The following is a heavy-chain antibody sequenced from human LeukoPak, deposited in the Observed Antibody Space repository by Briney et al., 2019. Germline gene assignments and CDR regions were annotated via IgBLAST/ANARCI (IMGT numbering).Heavy chain of an antibody. CDR2: IFYGGST. CDR3: ARGSGFYYYYYYMDV. J-gene: IGHJ6*03. CDR1: GGSISTYY. Sequence: SETLSLTCTVSGGSISTYYWSWIRQPPGKGLEWIGYIFYGGSTNLNPSLKSRLTISVDTSKNQFSLRLSSVTAADTAVYYCARGSGFYYYYYYMDVWGKGTTVTVSS. V-gene: IGHV4-59*12.